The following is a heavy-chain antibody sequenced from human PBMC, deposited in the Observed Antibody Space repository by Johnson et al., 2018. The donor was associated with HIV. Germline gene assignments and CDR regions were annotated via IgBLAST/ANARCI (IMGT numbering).Heavy chain of an antibody. CDR2: ISYDGSNK. CDR3: ARPDIVVVVANAFDI. CDR1: GFTFSSYA. V-gene: IGHV3-30-3*01. J-gene: IGHJ3*02. D-gene: IGHD2-15*01. Sequence: QVQLVESGGGVVQPGRSLRLSCAASGFTFSSYAMHWVRQAPGKGLEWVAVISYDGSNKYYADSVKGRFTISRANSKNTLYLQMNSLRAEDTAVYYCARPDIVVVVANAFDIWGQGTMVTVSS.